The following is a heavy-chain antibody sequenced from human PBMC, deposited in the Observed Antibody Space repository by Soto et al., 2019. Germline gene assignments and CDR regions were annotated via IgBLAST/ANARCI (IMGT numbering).Heavy chain of an antibody. CDR2: IYYSGST. J-gene: IGHJ4*02. Sequence: PSETLSLTCTVSGGSISSYYWSWIRQPPGKGLEWIGYIYYSGSTNYNPSLKSRVTISVDTSKNQFSLKLSSVTAADTAVYYCARLPATARDYWGQGTLVTVSS. CDR3: ARLPATARDY. V-gene: IGHV4-59*08. CDR1: GGSISSYY. D-gene: IGHD2-2*01.